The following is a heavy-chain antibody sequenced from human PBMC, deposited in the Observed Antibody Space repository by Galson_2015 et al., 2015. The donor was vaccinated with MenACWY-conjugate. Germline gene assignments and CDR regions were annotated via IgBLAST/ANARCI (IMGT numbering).Heavy chain of an antibody. D-gene: IGHD6-19*01. CDR3: TRAKEQWLSKTFEV. CDR1: GFTFNTHW. J-gene: IGHJ3*01. V-gene: IGHV3-7*01. CDR2: IKHDGSGT. Sequence: SLRLSCAAPGFTFNTHWMGWVRQAPGAELQWVANIKHDGSGTYYVDSVKGRFTISRDNARNSLYLHMNNLRAEDTAVYYCTRAKEQWLSKTFEVWGQGTMVTVSS.